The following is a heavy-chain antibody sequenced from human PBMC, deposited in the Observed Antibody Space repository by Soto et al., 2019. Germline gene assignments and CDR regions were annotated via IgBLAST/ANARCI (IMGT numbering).Heavy chain of an antibody. CDR1: GFTFSTYG. Sequence: QVQLVESGGGVVQPGRSLRLSCAASGFTFSTYGMHWVRQPPGKGLEWVAVISSDGKSEHYADPVKGRFSISRDNSKTTVYLQMNGLRPDDTAVYYCATWHEREHAYDVWGQGTTVTVSS. D-gene: IGHD1-1*01. CDR3: ATWHEREHAYDV. J-gene: IGHJ3*01. CDR2: ISSDGKSE. V-gene: IGHV3-30*03.